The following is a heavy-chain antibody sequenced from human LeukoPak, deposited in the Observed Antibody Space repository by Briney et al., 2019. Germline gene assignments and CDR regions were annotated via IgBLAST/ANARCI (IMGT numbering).Heavy chain of an antibody. CDR1: GFTFSSYE. CDR3: ARGYYDSSAADY. V-gene: IGHV3-48*03. J-gene: IGHJ4*02. CDR2: ISSRGSTI. D-gene: IGHD3-22*01. Sequence: GGSLRLSCAASGFTFSSYEMNWVRQAPGKGLEWVSYISSRGSTIYYADSVKGRFTISRDNAKNSLYLQMNSLRAEDTAVYYCARGYYDSSAADYWGQGTLVTVSS.